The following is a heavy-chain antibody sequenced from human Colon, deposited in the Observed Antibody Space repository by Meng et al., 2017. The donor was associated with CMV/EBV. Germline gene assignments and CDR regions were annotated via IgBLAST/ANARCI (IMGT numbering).Heavy chain of an antibody. V-gene: IGHV3-13*01. J-gene: IGHJ4*02. CDR1: GFTFSTSD. CDR3: ARARSPTHFDY. Sequence: GEALKISCTGSGFTFSTSDFHWVRQPTGKGLEWVSSIGTVGDTYSIGSVQGRFIISREDAQNSVYLQMNGLRDGDTGLYYCARARSPTHFDYWGQGALVTVSS. CDR2: IGTVGDT.